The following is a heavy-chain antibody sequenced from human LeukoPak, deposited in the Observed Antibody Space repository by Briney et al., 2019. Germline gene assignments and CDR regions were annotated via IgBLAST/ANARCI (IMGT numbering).Heavy chain of an antibody. V-gene: IGHV4-39*07. Sequence: SETLSLTCTVSGVSISSSSYYWGWLRQPPGKGLEWIGSIYYSESTYYNPSLKSRVTISVDTSKNQFSLKLSSVTAADTAVYYCARSAAVGATTVGYYFDYWGQGTLVTVSS. CDR2: IYYSEST. D-gene: IGHD1-26*01. CDR3: ARSAAVGATTVGYYFDY. J-gene: IGHJ4*02. CDR1: GVSISSSSYY.